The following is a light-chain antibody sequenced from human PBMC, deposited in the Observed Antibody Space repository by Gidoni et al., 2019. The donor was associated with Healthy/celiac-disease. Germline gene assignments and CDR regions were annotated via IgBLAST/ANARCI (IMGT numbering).Light chain of an antibody. Sequence: IQMTQSPSTLSASVGDRATITCRASQSISSWLAWYQQKPGKAPKLLIYKASSLESGVPSRFSGSGSGTEFTLTISSLQPDDFATYYCQQYNSYSRSFGQGTKLEIK. J-gene: IGKJ2*04. CDR1: QSISSW. CDR3: QQYNSYSRS. CDR2: KAS. V-gene: IGKV1-5*03.